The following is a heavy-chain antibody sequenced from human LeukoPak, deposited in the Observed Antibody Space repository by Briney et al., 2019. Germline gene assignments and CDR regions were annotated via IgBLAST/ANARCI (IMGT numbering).Heavy chain of an antibody. CDR3: ARDHHYYDSSGLLDY. CDR2: INPNSGGT. D-gene: IGHD3-22*01. Sequence: GASVKVSCKASGYTFTGYYMHWVRQAPGQGLEWMGWINPNSGGTNYAQKFQGRVTMTRDTSISTAYMELRSLRSDDTAVYYCARDHHYYDSSGLLDYWGQGTLVTVSS. V-gene: IGHV1-2*02. CDR1: GYTFTGYY. J-gene: IGHJ4*02.